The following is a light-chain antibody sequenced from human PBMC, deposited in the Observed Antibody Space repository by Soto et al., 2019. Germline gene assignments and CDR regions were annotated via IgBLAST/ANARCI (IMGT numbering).Light chain of an antibody. J-gene: IGKJ5*01. CDR3: QAYGGIPA. Sequence: DIQITQSPSSLSASVVERVTITCQASQDISNYLNWFQHKPGKVPRLLIYDTSNLQIGVPSRFSASGSGTYFTLTISSLRPEGGATYYCQAYGGIPAFGGGTRLEIK. CDR2: DTS. CDR1: QDISNY. V-gene: IGKV1-33*01.